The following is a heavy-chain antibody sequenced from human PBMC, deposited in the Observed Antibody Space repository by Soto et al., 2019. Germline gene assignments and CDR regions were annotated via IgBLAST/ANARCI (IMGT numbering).Heavy chain of an antibody. D-gene: IGHD6-19*01. J-gene: IGHJ4*02. Sequence: SVKVSCNASGYTFTGYYMHWVRQAPGQGLEWMGWINPNSGATNYAQKFQGWGTMTRDTSINTAYMELRRLRSDDTAVYYRARGGVWSVTGIDYWGQGTLVTVSS. CDR3: ARGGVWSVTGIDY. CDR2: INPNSGAT. CDR1: GYTFTGYY. V-gene: IGHV1-2*04.